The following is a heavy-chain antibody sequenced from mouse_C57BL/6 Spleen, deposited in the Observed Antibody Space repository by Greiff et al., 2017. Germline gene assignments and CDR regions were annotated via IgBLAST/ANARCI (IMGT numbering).Heavy chain of an antibody. J-gene: IGHJ2*01. CDR2: FHPYNDDT. Sequence: QVQLQQSGAELVKPGASVTMSCTASGYTFTTYPIEWLKQNHGKSLEWIGNFHPYNDDTKYNEKFKGKATLTVEKSSSTVYLELSRLTTDDAAVYYCARRVLYYFDYWGQGTTLTVSS. V-gene: IGHV1-47*01. D-gene: IGHD6-2*01. CDR3: ARRVLYYFDY. CDR1: GYTFTTYP.